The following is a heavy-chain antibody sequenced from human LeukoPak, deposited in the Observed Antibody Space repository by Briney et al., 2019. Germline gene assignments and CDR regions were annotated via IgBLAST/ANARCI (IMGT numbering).Heavy chain of an antibody. V-gene: IGHV1-8*01. CDR3: ARVVGAIDY. Sequence: ASVKVSCKASGYTFTSYDINWVRQAPGQGLEWMGWMNPNSGNRGYAQKFQGRVTMTRDTSISTAYMELSGLRSEDTAVYYCARVVGAIDYWGQGTLVTVSS. CDR2: MNPNSGNR. D-gene: IGHD1-26*01. CDR1: GYTFTSYD. J-gene: IGHJ4*02.